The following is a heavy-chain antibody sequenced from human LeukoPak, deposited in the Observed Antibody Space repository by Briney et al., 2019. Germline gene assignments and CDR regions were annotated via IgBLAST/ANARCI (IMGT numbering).Heavy chain of an antibody. D-gene: IGHD5-18*01. CDR3: ARRRTSGYSYAEEEAPFDY. CDR2: MYYSGST. CDR1: GGSISSYY. Sequence: SETLSLTCTVSGGSISSYYWSWIRQPPAKGLECIGYMYYSGSTNYNPSLKSRVTISVDTSKNQFSLKLSSVTAADTAVYYCARRRTSGYSYAEEEAPFDYWGQGTLVTVSS. J-gene: IGHJ4*02. V-gene: IGHV4-59*12.